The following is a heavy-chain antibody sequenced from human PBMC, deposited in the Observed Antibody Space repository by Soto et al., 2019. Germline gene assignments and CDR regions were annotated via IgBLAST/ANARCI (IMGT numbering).Heavy chain of an antibody. Sequence: ASVKVSCKASGYTFTSYGISWVRQAPGQGLEWMGWISAYNGNTNHAQKLQGRVTMTTDTSTSTAYMELRSLRSDDTAVYYCARERYCSGGSCFADYGMDVWGQGTTVTVSS. D-gene: IGHD2-15*01. CDR1: GYTFTSYG. CDR2: ISAYNGNT. V-gene: IGHV1-18*01. CDR3: ARERYCSGGSCFADYGMDV. J-gene: IGHJ6*02.